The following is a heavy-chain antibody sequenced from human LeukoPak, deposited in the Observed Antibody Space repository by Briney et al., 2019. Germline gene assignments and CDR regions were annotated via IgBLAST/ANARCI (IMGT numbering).Heavy chain of an antibody. CDR3: ARVVGNYVWGSYRPEGCFDS. Sequence: ASVKVSCKASGYTFTSYAISWVRQAPGQGPEWIGWINMYNGNTNYAQKLQGRVTMTTDTSTSTAYMELRSLRSDDTAVYYCARVVGNYVWGSYRPEGCFDSWGQGTLVTVSS. D-gene: IGHD3-16*02. CDR2: INMYNGNT. CDR1: GYTFTSYA. V-gene: IGHV1-18*01. J-gene: IGHJ4*02.